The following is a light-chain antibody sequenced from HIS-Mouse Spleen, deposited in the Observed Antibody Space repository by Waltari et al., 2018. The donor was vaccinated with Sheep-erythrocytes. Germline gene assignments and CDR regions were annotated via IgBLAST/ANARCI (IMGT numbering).Light chain of an antibody. CDR3: CSYAGSYNHV. CDR1: SSDVGGYNY. Sequence: QSALTQPRSVSGSPGQSVTISCTGTSSDVGGYNYVSWYQQHPGKAPKLMIYDVSRRPSAVPDRFSGSKSGNPASLTISGLQAEDEAHYYCCSYAGSYNHVFATGTKVTVL. V-gene: IGLV2-11*01. CDR2: DVS. J-gene: IGLJ1*01.